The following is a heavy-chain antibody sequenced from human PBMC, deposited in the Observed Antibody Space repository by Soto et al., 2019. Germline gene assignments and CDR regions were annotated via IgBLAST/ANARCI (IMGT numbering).Heavy chain of an antibody. Sequence: GESLKISCQCSGYTFSNFWIGWVRQLPGQGLEWMGIIYPGDNETRYSPSFLGKVTISAETSINTAYLQWSSLEASDSAFYFCARSPRSSPYFDFWGQVALVTVSS. J-gene: IGHJ4*02. V-gene: IGHV5-51*01. CDR1: GYTFSNFW. CDR3: ARSPRSSPYFDF. D-gene: IGHD6-13*01. CDR2: IYPGDNET.